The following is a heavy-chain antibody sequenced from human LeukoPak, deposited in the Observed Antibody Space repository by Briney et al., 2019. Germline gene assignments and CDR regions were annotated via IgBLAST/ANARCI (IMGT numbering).Heavy chain of an antibody. CDR3: ARQVGAYAFDI. CDR1: GGSISSYY. Sequence: SETLSLTCTVSGGSISSYYWGWIRQPPGKGLEWIGSIYHSGSTYYNPSLKSRVTISVDTSKNQFSLKLSSVTAADTAVYYCARQVGAYAFDIWGQGTMVTVSS. J-gene: IGHJ3*02. D-gene: IGHD1-26*01. CDR2: IYHSGST. V-gene: IGHV4-38-2*02.